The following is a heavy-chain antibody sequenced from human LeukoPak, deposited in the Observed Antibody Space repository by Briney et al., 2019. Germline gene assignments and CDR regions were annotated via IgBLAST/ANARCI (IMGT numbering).Heavy chain of an antibody. CDR2: ISGSGGST. V-gene: IGHV3-23*01. J-gene: IGHJ6*02. D-gene: IGHD5-12*01. Sequence: PGGSLRLSCAASGFTFSSYAMSWVRQAPGKGLEWVSAISGSGGSTYYADSVKGRFTISRDNSENTLYLQMNSLRAEDTAVYYCARGYYSGYDYTYYYGMDVWGQGTTVTVSS. CDR1: GFTFSSYA. CDR3: ARGYYSGYDYTYYYGMDV.